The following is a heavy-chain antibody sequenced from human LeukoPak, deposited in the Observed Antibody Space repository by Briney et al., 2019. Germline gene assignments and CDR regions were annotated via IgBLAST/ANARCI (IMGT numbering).Heavy chain of an antibody. CDR2: IYTSGST. V-gene: IGHV4-4*07. J-gene: IGHJ4*02. CDR1: GYSISSGYY. Sequence: SETLSLTCAVSGYSISSGYYWSWIRQPAGKGLEWIGRIYTSGSTNYNPSLKSRVTMSVDTSKNQFSLKLSSVTAADTAVYYCARVEYSSSSIHFDYWGQGTLVTVSS. D-gene: IGHD6-6*01. CDR3: ARVEYSSSSIHFDY.